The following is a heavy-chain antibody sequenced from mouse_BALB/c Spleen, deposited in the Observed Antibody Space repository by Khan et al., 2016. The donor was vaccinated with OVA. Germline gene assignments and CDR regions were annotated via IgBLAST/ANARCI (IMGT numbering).Heavy chain of an antibody. CDR2: IGSDSSTI. CDR1: GFTFRSFG. J-gene: IGHJ3*01. V-gene: IGHV5-17*02. CDR3: ASSRYWSWLAS. Sequence: EVQLVESGGGLVQPGGSRKLSCTASGFTFRSFGMHWVRQAPEKGLEWVAYIGSDSSTIYYADTVKGRFTISRDNPKNTLLLQLTSLRSEDTAMYYWASSRYWSWLASGGQGTLVTVSA. D-gene: IGHD2-12*01.